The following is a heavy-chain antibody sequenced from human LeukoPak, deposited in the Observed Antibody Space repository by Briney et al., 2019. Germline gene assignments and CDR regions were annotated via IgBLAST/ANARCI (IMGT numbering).Heavy chain of an antibody. J-gene: IGHJ4*02. CDR2: IYYSGST. D-gene: IGHD6-6*01. CDR3: ARLEYSSSSDY. V-gene: IGHV4-59*01. CDR1: GGSISSYY. Sequence: SETLSLTCTVSGGSISSYYWSWIRQPPGKGLEWIGYIYYSGSTNYNPSLKSRVTISVDTSKNQFSLKLSSVTAADTAVYYCARLEYSSSSDYWGQGTLVTVSS.